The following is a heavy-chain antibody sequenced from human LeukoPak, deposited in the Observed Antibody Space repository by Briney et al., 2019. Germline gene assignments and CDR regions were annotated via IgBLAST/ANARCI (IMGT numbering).Heavy chain of an antibody. CDR1: GGSISSSSYY. CDR3: ARGYDFWSGYYDY. J-gene: IGHJ4*02. CDR2: IYYSGST. Sequence: SETLSLTCTVSGGSISSSSYYWGWIRQPPGKGLVWIGSIYYSGSTYYNPSLKSRVTISVDTSKNQFSLKLRSVTAADTAVYYCARGYDFWSGYYDYWGQGTLVTVSS. V-gene: IGHV4-39*07. D-gene: IGHD3-3*01.